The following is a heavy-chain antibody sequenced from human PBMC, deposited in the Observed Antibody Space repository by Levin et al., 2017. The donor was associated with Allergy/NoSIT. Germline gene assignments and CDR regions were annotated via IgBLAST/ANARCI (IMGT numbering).Heavy chain of an antibody. Sequence: GESLKISCAASGFTFSNFAMHWVRQAPGKGLEWVAVISYTGSNKYYVDSVRGRFTISRDNSRNTLYLQMNSLRAEDTAVYYCARVPSMGYFDYWGQGTLVTVSS. J-gene: IGHJ4*02. CDR3: ARVPSMGYFDY. CDR1: GFTFSNFA. D-gene: IGHD2-8*01. V-gene: IGHV3-30*04. CDR2: ISYTGSNK.